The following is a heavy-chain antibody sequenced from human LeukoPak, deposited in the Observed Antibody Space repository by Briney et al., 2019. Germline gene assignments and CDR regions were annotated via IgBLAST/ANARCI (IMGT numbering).Heavy chain of an antibody. D-gene: IGHD6-19*01. CDR1: GGSFSGYY. Sequence: PSETLSLTCAVYGGSFSGYYWSWIRQPPGKGLEWIGEINHSGSTNYNPSLKSRVTISVDTSKNQLSLKLSSVTAADTAVYYCARGLNIAVAGYFDYWGQGTLVTVSS. CDR2: INHSGST. CDR3: ARGLNIAVAGYFDY. V-gene: IGHV4-34*01. J-gene: IGHJ4*02.